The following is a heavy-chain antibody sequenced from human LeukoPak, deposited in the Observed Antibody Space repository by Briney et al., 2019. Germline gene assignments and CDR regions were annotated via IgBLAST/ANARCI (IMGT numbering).Heavy chain of an antibody. CDR3: ARSHIAVAGTSI. V-gene: IGHV3-53*01. Sequence: GGSLRLSCAASGFTVSSNYMSWVRQAPGKGLEWVSVIYSGGSTYYADSVKGRFTISRDNSKNTLYLQMNSLRAEDTAVYYCARSHIAVAGTSIGGQGTLVTVSS. CDR2: IYSGGST. J-gene: IGHJ4*02. CDR1: GFTVSSNY. D-gene: IGHD6-19*01.